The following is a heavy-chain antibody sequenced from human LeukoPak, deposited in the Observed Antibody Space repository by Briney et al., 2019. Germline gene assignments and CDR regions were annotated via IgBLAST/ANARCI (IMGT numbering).Heavy chain of an antibody. J-gene: IGHJ4*02. CDR1: GGSFSGYY. D-gene: IGHD3-22*01. Sequence: PSETLSLTCAVYGGSFSGYYWSWIRQPPGKGLEWIGEINHSGSTNYNPSLKSRVTISVDTSKNQFSLKLSSVTAADTAVYYCARCSGYYGYDYWGQGTLVTVSS. V-gene: IGHV4-34*01. CDR3: ARCSGYYGYDY. CDR2: INHSGST.